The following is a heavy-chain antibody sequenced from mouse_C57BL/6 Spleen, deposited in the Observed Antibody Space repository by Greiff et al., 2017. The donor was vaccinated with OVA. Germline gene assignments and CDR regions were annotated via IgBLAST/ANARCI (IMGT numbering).Heavy chain of an antibody. CDR2: ISSGGSYT. Sequence: EVQRVESGGDLVKPGGSLKLSCAASGFTFSSYGMSWVRQTPDKRLEWVATISSGGSYTYYPDSVKGRFTISRDNAKNTLYLQMSSLKSEDTAMYYCARWRGAYWGQGTLVTVSA. CDR3: ARWRGAY. V-gene: IGHV5-6*01. J-gene: IGHJ3*01. CDR1: GFTFSSYG.